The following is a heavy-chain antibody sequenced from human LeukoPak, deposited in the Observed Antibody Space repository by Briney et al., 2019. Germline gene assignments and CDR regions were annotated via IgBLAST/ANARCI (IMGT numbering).Heavy chain of an antibody. CDR1: VGSISSSSSYY. CDR2: INYSGST. CDR3: ARPPGMVY. J-gene: IGHJ4*02. D-gene: IGHD2-8*01. Sequence: ETLSLTCTVSVGSISSSSSYYLGWIRQPPGKGLEWGGSINYSGSTFYNPSLKSRVAMSVDTSKNHFSLSLSSVSAADTAVYCCARPPGMVYWGQGTLVTVSS. V-gene: IGHV4-39*02.